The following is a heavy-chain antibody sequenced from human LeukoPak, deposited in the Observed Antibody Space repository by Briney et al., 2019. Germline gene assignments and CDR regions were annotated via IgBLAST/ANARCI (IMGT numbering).Heavy chain of an antibody. Sequence: SETLSLTCTVSGGSFSGYYWNWIRQPPGKGLEWIGEIIHSGSTNYNPSLKSRVTISVGTSKNQFSLKLSAVTAADTAVYFCARGTQQLYDWFDPWGQGTLVTVSS. J-gene: IGHJ5*02. D-gene: IGHD6-13*01. CDR3: ARGTQQLYDWFDP. CDR1: GGSFSGYY. V-gene: IGHV4-34*01. CDR2: IIHSGST.